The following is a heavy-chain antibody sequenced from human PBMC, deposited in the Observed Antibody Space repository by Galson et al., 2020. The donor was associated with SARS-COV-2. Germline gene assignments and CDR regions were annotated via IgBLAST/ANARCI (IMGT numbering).Heavy chain of an antibody. CDR3: ARARSGFYNDF. CDR2: IDWDDDK. V-gene: IGHV2-70*17. D-gene: IGHD3-22*01. Sequence: VSGPTLVKPTQTLTLTCTFSGFSLSANRMCVSWTRQPPGKALEWLARIDWDDDKLYNTSLKTRLTISKDTSKNQVVLTVTNMDPMDTATYYCARARSGFYNDFWGQGILVTVSS. J-gene: IGHJ4*02. CDR1: GFSLSANRMC.